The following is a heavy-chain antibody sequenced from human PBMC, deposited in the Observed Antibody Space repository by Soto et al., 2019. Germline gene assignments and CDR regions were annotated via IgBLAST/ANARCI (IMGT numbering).Heavy chain of an antibody. V-gene: IGHV4-59*12. CDR1: GGSIRRYY. Sequence: SETLSLTCTVSGGSIRRYYYSWIRQPPGKGLEWIGYIYYSGNTNYNPSLKSRVPISVDTSKNQFSLKLSSVTAADTAVYYCARGPVGGGNSPPYYYCGMDVWGQGTTVTAP. CDR3: ARGPVGGGNSPPYYYCGMDV. D-gene: IGHD2-21*02. J-gene: IGHJ6*02. CDR2: IYYSGNT.